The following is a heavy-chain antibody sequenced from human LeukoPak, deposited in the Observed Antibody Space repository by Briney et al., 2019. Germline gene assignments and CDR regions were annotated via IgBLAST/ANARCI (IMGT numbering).Heavy chain of an antibody. V-gene: IGHV2-5*02. CDR2: IYWDDEK. CDR1: GFSLSTSGVG. CDR3: AHSYYFGSRSYYNVWFAP. J-gene: IGHJ5*02. D-gene: IGHD3-10*01. Sequence: SGPALVKPTQTLTLTCTFSGFSLSTSGVGVGWIRQPPGKALQWLALIYWDDEKYYSPSLKSRLSISRDTSRNQVVLTMTNMGPLDTATYFCAHSYYFGSRSYYNVWFAPWGLGTLVTVSS.